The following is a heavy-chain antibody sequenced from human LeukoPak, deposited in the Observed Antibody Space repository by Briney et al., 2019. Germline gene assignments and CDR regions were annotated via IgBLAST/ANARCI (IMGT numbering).Heavy chain of an antibody. V-gene: IGHV3-64D*06. Sequence: GGSLRLSCSASGFTFSSYAMHWVRQAPGKGLEYVSAISRNGGSTYYADSEKGRFTISRDNSKNTLYLQMSSLRAEDTAVYYCVKDRDSGYDSLDYWGQGTLVTVSS. J-gene: IGHJ4*02. CDR1: GFTFSSYA. D-gene: IGHD5-12*01. CDR3: VKDRDSGYDSLDY. CDR2: ISRNGGST.